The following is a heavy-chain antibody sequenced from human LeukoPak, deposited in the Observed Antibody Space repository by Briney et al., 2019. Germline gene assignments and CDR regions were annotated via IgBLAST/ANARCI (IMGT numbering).Heavy chain of an antibody. V-gene: IGHV3-48*04. Sequence: GGSLRLSCAASGFTFSTYNMNWVRQAPGKGLEWISYISSSSSTIYYADSVKGRFTISRDNAKNSLFLQMNSLRAEDTAVYYCAKSGGSSSTYFDYWGQGTLVTVSS. D-gene: IGHD6-6*01. J-gene: IGHJ4*02. CDR3: AKSGGSSSTYFDY. CDR2: ISSSSSTI. CDR1: GFTFSTYN.